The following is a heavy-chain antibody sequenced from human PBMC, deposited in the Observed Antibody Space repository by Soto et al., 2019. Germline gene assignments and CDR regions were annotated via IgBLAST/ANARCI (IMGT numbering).Heavy chain of an antibody. V-gene: IGHV1-69*02. Sequence: QVQLVQSGAEVKKPGSSVKVSCKASGGTFSSYTISWVRQAPGQGLEWMGRIIPILGIANYAQKFQGRVTITADKSTSTAYMARRSLRSEDTAVYYCARSGIVVVPAAIELGYWGQGTLVTVSS. CDR3: ARSGIVVVPAAIELGY. D-gene: IGHD2-2*01. J-gene: IGHJ4*02. CDR1: GGTFSSYT. CDR2: IIPILGIA.